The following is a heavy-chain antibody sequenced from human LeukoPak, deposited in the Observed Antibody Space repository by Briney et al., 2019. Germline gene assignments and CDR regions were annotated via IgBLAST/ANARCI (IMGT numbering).Heavy chain of an antibody. CDR3: ARGPGGRRGYYPLEDSYYYYYMDV. J-gene: IGHJ6*03. D-gene: IGHD3-22*01. CDR1: GFTFSSYS. CDR2: ISSSGSYI. Sequence: PGGSLRLSCAASGFTFSSYSMNWVRQAPGKGLEWVSSISSSGSYIYYADSVKGRFTISRDNAKNSLYLQMNSLRAEDTAVYYCARGPGGRRGYYPLEDSYYYYYMDVWGKGTTVTVSS. V-gene: IGHV3-21*04.